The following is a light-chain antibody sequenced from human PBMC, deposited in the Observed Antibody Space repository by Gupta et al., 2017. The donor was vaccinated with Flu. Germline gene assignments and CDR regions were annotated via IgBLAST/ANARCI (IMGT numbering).Light chain of an antibody. CDR1: SSDVGRSDS. CDR3: SSSKSGNTYYV. J-gene: IGLJ1*01. CDR2: DVI. Sequence: QSALTQPASVSGSPGQSITISCTGTSSDVGRSDSVSWYQQHPGKAPKLIIDDVINRPSGVFSRVSCSSTGNKASPQIFGLEAEDETDDYCSSSKSGNTYYVFGPGTKVTVL. V-gene: IGLV2-14*01.